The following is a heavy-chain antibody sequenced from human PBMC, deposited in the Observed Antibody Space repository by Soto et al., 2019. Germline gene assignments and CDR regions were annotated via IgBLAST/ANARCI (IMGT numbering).Heavy chain of an antibody. Sequence: SETLSLTCTFSCGSIISYYWSWIRQPPGKGLEWIGYIYYSGSTNYNPSLKSRVTISVDTSKNQFSLKLSSVTAADTAVYYCARGRSGYDYSYYYGMDVWGQGTTVTVSS. D-gene: IGHD5-12*01. CDR2: IYYSGST. CDR1: CGSIISYY. J-gene: IGHJ6*02. V-gene: IGHV4-59*01. CDR3: ARGRSGYDYSYYYGMDV.